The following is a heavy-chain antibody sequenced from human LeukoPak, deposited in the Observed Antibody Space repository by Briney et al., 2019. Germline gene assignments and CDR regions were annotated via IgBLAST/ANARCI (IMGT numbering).Heavy chain of an antibody. Sequence: SVKVSCKASGGTFSSYAISWVRQAPGQGLEWTGGIIPIFGTANYAQKFQGRVTMTRNTSISTAYMELSSLRSEDTAVYYCARGRELLMVDYWGQGTLVTVSS. CDR1: GGTFSSYA. CDR3: ARGRELLMVDY. CDR2: IIPIFGTA. D-gene: IGHD1-26*01. V-gene: IGHV1-69*05. J-gene: IGHJ4*02.